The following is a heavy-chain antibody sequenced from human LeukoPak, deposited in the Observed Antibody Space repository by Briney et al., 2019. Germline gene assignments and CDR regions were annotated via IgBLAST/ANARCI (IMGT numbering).Heavy chain of an antibody. D-gene: IGHD6-13*01. CDR3: ASQAAAGTDFDY. Sequence: GGSLRLSCAASGFTFSSYSMNWVRQAPGKGREWVSSISSSSSYIYYADSVKGRFTISRDNAKNSLYLQMNSLRAEDTAVYYCASQAAAGTDFDYWGQGTLVTVSS. CDR1: GFTFSSYS. V-gene: IGHV3-21*01. CDR2: ISSSSSYI. J-gene: IGHJ4*02.